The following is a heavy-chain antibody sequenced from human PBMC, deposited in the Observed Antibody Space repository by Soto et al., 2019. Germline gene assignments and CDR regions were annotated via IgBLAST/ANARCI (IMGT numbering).Heavy chain of an antibody. CDR1: GFTFSSYG. Sequence: GGSLRLSCAASGFTFSSYGMHWVRQAPGKGLEWVAVIWYDGSNKYYADSVKGRFTISRDNSKNTLYLQMNSLRAEDTAVYYCARANDYIWGQMSTFDYWGQGTLVTVSS. D-gene: IGHD3-16*01. CDR2: IWYDGSNK. V-gene: IGHV3-33*01. J-gene: IGHJ4*02. CDR3: ARANDYIWGQMSTFDY.